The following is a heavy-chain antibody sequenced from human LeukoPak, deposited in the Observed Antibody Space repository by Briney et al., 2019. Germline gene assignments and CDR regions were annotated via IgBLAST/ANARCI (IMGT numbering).Heavy chain of an antibody. CDR1: GYMFTSYG. D-gene: IGHD5-12*01. CDR2: ISAYNGNT. Sequence: ASVKVSCKASGYMFTSYGISWVRQAPGQGPEWMGWISAYNGNTNYAQKLQGRVTMTTDTSTSTAYMELRSLRSDDTAVYYCARAPYSGYLNWFDPWGQGTLVTVSS. V-gene: IGHV1-18*01. CDR3: ARAPYSGYLNWFDP. J-gene: IGHJ5*02.